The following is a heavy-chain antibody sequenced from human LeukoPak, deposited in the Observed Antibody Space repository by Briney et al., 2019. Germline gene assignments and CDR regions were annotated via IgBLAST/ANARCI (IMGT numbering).Heavy chain of an antibody. D-gene: IGHD2-15*01. J-gene: IGHJ6*02. CDR1: GYTFTGNY. CDR2: INPNTGDT. V-gene: IGHV1-2*02. CDR3: ARGGTPYNYYGLDV. Sequence: GASVKVSCKASGYTFTGNYIHWERQAPGQGLEWMGWINPNTGDTNYAQNFQGRVTMTRDTSISTAYMELSRLRSDDTALYYCARGGTPYNYYGLDVWGQGTTVTVSS.